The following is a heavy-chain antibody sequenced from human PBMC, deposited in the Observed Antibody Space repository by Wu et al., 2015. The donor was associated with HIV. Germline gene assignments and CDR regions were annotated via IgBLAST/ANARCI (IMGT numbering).Heavy chain of an antibody. CDR3: ARGESVRAQLALYFLDF. V-gene: IGHV1-18*01. D-gene: IGHD3-10*02. J-gene: IGHJ4*02. CDR1: GYAFKTYG. CDR2: ISGYNGNT. Sequence: QVQLVQSGAEVKKSGASLKVSCKASGYAFKTYGISWLRQAPGQGLEWMGWISGYNGNTNYAQNLQGRVTMTTDTSTSTVYMELRSLRSDDTAVYFCARGESVRAQLALYFLDFWGQGTLVTVSS.